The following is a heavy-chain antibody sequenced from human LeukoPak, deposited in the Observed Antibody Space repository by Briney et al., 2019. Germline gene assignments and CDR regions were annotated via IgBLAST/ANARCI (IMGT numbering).Heavy chain of an antibody. J-gene: IGHJ4*02. Sequence: GGSLRLSCAASGFTFSTYSMTWVRQGPGKGLEWVSSIYPSGDSTFYADSVKGRFTISRDKSKNTLYLQMSSLRTEDTAIYYCAKDVVPDSGWDLDYWGQGTLVTVSS. V-gene: IGHV3-23*01. CDR1: GFTFSTYS. CDR3: AKDVVPDSGWDLDY. D-gene: IGHD6-19*01. CDR2: IYPSGDST.